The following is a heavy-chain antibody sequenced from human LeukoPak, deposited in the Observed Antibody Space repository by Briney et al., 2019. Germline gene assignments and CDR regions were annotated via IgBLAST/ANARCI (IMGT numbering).Heavy chain of an antibody. CDR3: ASDSPYYGMDV. CDR2: INSDGSAT. J-gene: IGHJ6*02. V-gene: IGHV3-74*01. Sequence: GGSLRLSCAASGFPFRSYWMHWVRQVPGKGLLWVSRINSDGSATIYADSVRGRFTISRDNAKNTLYLQMSGLRVEDTAVYHCASDSPYYGMDVWGQRTTVTVSS. CDR1: GFPFRSYW.